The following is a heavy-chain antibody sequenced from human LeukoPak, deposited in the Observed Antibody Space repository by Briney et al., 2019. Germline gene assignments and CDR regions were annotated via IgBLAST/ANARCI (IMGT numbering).Heavy chain of an antibody. J-gene: IGHJ4*02. CDR1: GGSISSGDYY. Sequence: SQTLSLTCTVSGGSISSGDYYWSWIRQPPGKGLEWIGYIYYSGSTYYNPSLKSRVTISVDTSKNQFSLKLSSVTAADTAVYYCARESEAARGYFDYWGQGTLVTVPS. D-gene: IGHD6-6*01. V-gene: IGHV4-30-4*01. CDR2: IYYSGST. CDR3: ARESEAARGYFDY.